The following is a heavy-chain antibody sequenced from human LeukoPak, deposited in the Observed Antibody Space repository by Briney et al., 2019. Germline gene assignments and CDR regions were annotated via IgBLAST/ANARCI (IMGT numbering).Heavy chain of an antibody. D-gene: IGHD2-2*01. Sequence: ASVKVSCKASGYTFTSYGISWVRQAPGQGLEWMGWISAYNGNTNYAQKLQGRVTMTTDTSTSTAYMELRSLRSDDTAVYYCARDFFHCSSTSCYHPFDYGGGGTLFTVS. J-gene: IGHJ4*02. CDR3: ARDFFHCSSTSCYHPFDY. V-gene: IGHV1-18*04. CDR2: ISAYNGNT. CDR1: GYTFTSYG.